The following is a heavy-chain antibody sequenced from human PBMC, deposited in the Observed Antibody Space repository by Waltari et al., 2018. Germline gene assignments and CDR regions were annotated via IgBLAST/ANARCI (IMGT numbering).Heavy chain of an antibody. D-gene: IGHD2-15*01. CDR1: GYSISSGYY. V-gene: IGHV4-38-2*02. J-gene: IGHJ5*02. Sequence: QVQLQESGPGLVKPSETLSLTCAVSGYSISSGYYWGWIRQPPGKGLEWIGSIYHSGSTYYNPSLKSRVTISVDTSKSQFSLKLSSVTAADTAVYYCAREGCSGGSCYLPGSNWFDPWGQGTLVTVSS. CDR3: AREGCSGGSCYLPGSNWFDP. CDR2: IYHSGST.